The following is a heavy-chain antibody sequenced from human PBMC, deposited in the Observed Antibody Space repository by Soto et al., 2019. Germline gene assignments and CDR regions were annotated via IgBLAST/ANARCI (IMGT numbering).Heavy chain of an antibody. Sequence: SETLSLTCTVSGGSISSGGYYWSWIRQHPGKGLEWIGYIYYSGSTYYNPSLKSRVTISVDTSKNQFSLKLSSVTAADTAVYYCARVGRSGGSCYSWGQGTLVTVSS. D-gene: IGHD2-15*01. J-gene: IGHJ4*02. V-gene: IGHV4-31*03. CDR1: GGSISSGGYY. CDR2: IYYSGST. CDR3: ARVGRSGGSCYS.